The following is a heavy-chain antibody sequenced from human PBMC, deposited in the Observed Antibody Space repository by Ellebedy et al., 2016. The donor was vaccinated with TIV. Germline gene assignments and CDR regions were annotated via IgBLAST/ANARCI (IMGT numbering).Heavy chain of an antibody. CDR1: GGTFSSYA. CDR3: AREDTYYDILTGYAYYYGMDV. Sequence: ASVKVSXXASGGTFSSYAISWVRQAPGQGLEWMGWINPNSGGTNYAQKFQGRVTMTRDTSISTAYMELSRLRSDDTAVYYCAREDTYYDILTGYAYYYGMDVWGQGTTVTVSS. CDR2: INPNSGGT. D-gene: IGHD3-9*01. J-gene: IGHJ6*02. V-gene: IGHV1-2*02.